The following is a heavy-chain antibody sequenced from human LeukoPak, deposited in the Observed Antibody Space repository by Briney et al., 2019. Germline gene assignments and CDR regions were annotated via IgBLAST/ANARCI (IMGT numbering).Heavy chain of an antibody. CDR1: GYTLTELS. J-gene: IGHJ4*02. D-gene: IGHD7-27*01. V-gene: IGHV1-2*06. Sequence: ASVKVSCKVSGYTLTELSMHWVRQAPGQGLEWMGRISPKNGETIYEWSFQDRVTMTRDTSLSTAYMELSGLTSDDTAVYYCARDLSSTANWELDSWGQGILVTVSS. CDR2: ISPKNGET. CDR3: ARDLSSTANWELDS.